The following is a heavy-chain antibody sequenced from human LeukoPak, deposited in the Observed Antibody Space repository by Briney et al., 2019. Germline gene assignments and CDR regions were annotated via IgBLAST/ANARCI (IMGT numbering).Heavy chain of an antibody. Sequence: SETLSLTCAVYGGSFSCYYWSWIRQPPGKGLEWVGEINHSGSTNYNPSLKSRVTISVDTSKNQFSLKLSSVTAADTAVYYCARYSSRYCSGGSCPRANFDYWGQGTLVTVSS. V-gene: IGHV4-34*01. CDR3: ARYSSRYCSGGSCPRANFDY. CDR1: GGSFSCYY. CDR2: INHSGST. D-gene: IGHD2-15*01. J-gene: IGHJ4*02.